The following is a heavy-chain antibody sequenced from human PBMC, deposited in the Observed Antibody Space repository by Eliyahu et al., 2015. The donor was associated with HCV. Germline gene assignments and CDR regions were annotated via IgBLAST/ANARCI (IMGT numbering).Heavy chain of an antibody. V-gene: IGHV3-11*01. CDR2: ISPGSGIV. CDR3: ARGGDSYYDNDDYCGY. D-gene: IGHD3-22*01. J-gene: IGHJ4*02. Sequence: QVNLVESGGGLVKPGGSLRLYXAGSGXTFSDYYMXWIRQAPGKGLEWVTQISPGSGIVYIADSVKGRFTVSRDNAKNSMSLQMNSLRTEDSAVYFCARGGDSYYDNDDYCGYWGQGTPVTVSS. CDR1: GXTFSDYY.